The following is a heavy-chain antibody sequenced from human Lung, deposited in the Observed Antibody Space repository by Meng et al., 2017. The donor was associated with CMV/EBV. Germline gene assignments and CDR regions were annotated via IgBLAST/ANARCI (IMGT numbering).Heavy chain of an antibody. CDR3: EGDNNWGTDY. CDR2: INPHRGDT. D-gene: IGHD1-1*01. Sequence: ASVXVSCKASGYTFTAHYFHWVRQAPGQGLEWMGWINPHRGDTNYAQQFQGRVTLTRDTSINTGYMELTSLTSDDTAVYYCEGDNNWGTDYWGQGPLVTVSS. J-gene: IGHJ4*02. CDR1: GYTFTAHY. V-gene: IGHV1-2*02.